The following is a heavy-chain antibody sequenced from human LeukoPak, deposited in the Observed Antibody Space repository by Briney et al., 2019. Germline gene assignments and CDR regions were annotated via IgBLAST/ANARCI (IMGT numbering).Heavy chain of an antibody. V-gene: IGHV4-59*01. J-gene: IGHJ4*02. CDR1: GGSISSYY. CDR3: ARAISYFDY. D-gene: IGHD3-3*01. Sequence: SETLSLTCTVSGGSISSYYWSWIRQPPGKGLEWIGYIYCSGSTNYNPFLKSRVTISVDTSKNQFSLKLSSVTAADTAVYYCARAISYFDYWGQGTLVTVSS. CDR2: IYCSGST.